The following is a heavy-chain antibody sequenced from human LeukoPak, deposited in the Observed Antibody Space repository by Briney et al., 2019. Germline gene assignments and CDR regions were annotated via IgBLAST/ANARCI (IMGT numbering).Heavy chain of an antibody. CDR1: GFTVSSNY. D-gene: IGHD1-26*01. J-gene: IGHJ3*02. CDR2: IYSGGST. Sequence: GGSLRLSCGASGFTVSSNYMSWVRQAPGKGLEWVSVIYSGGSTYYADSVKGRFTIYRDNSKNTLYLQMNSLRAKYTAVYYCARDRPYSGSYYAACGIWGQGTMVTVSS. V-gene: IGHV3-53*01. CDR3: ARDRPYSGSYYAACGI.